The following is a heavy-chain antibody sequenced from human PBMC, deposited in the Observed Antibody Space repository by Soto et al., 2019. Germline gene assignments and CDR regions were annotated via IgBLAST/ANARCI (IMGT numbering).Heavy chain of an antibody. CDR3: AKVKTGELDYFDY. J-gene: IGHJ4*02. D-gene: IGHD7-27*01. CDR1: GGSISYYY. Sequence: PSETLSLTCTVSGGSISYYYWSWIRQPPGKGLEWIGYLDFTWSTNYNPSLKSRVTISRDTSKNQFSLKLTSVTAADTAVYYCAKVKTGELDYFDYWGQGTLVTVSS. V-gene: IGHV4-59*12. CDR2: LDFTWST.